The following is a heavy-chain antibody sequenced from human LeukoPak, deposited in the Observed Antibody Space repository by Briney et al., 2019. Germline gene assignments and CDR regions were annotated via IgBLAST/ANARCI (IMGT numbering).Heavy chain of an antibody. CDR2: IYPGDSDT. CDR3: ARLGFFCSGGSCYLRTVPHYYYYMDV. CDR1: GYSFTSYW. Sequence: GESLKISCKGSGYSFTSYWIGWVRQMPGKGLEWMGIIYPGDSDTRYSPSFQGQVTISADKSISTAYLQWSSLKASDTAMYYCARLGFFCSGGSCYLRTVPHYYYYMDVWGKGTTVTVSS. D-gene: IGHD2-15*01. V-gene: IGHV5-51*01. J-gene: IGHJ6*03.